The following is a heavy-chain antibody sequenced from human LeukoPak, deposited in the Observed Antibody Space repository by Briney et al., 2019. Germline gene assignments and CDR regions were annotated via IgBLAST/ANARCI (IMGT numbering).Heavy chain of an antibody. D-gene: IGHD6-6*01. CDR3: AREYSSSSGRAFDI. CDR2: ISSSSSYI. V-gene: IGHV3-21*01. J-gene: IGHJ3*02. Sequence: GGSLRLSCAASGFTFSSYSMNWVRQAPGKGLEWVSSISSSSSYIYYADSVKGRFTISRDNAKNSLYLQTNSLRDEDTAVYYCAREYSSSSGRAFDIWGQGTMVTVSS. CDR1: GFTFSSYS.